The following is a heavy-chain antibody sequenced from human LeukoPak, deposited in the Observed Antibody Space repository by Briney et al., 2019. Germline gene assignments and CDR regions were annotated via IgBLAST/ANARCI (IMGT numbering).Heavy chain of an antibody. V-gene: IGHV5-10-1*01. CDR1: GYSFTSYW. Sequence: GESLKISCKGPGYSFTSYWISWVRQMPGKGLEWMGRTDPSDSYTNYSPSFQGHVTISADKSISTAYLQWSSLKASDTAMYYCARESIAAAPEGYWGQGTLVTVSS. CDR3: ARESIAAAPEGY. CDR2: TDPSDSYT. D-gene: IGHD6-13*01. J-gene: IGHJ4*02.